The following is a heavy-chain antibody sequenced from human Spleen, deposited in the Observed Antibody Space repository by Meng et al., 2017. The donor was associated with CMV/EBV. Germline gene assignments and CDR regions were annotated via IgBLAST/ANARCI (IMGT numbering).Heavy chain of an antibody. CDR1: GSISSGGYN. D-gene: IGHD3-3*01. Sequence: GSISSGGYNWNGIRQHPGKGLEWIGNIYHSGSTYYNPSLKSRVTISVDTSKNQFSLKLSSVTAADTAMYYCARARRGSGSPNWFDPWGQGTLVTVSS. CDR3: ARARRGSGSPNWFDP. V-gene: IGHV4-31*02. CDR2: IYHSGST. J-gene: IGHJ5*02.